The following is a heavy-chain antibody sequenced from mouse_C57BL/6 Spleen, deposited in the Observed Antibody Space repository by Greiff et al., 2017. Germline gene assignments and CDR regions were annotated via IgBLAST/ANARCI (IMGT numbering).Heavy chain of an antibody. Sequence: QVQLQQSGPGLVQPSQSLSITCTVSGFSLTSYGVHWVRQSPGKGLEWLGVIWSGGSTDYNAAFISRLSISKDNSKSQVFCKMNSLQADDTAIYYCASYDGNAYWYFDVWGTGTTVTVSS. CDR3: ASYDGNAYWYFDV. CDR1: GFSLTSYG. J-gene: IGHJ1*03. CDR2: IWSGGST. D-gene: IGHD2-3*01. V-gene: IGHV2-2*01.